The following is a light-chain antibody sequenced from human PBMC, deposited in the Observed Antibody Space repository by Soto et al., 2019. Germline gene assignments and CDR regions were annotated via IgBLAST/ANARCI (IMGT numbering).Light chain of an antibody. CDR1: SSNIGAGFD. CDR3: QAYDTSLSGSV. Sequence: QSVLTQPPSVSGAPGQRVTISCTGSSSNIGAGFDVNWYQQLPGTAPKLLIYGNKYRASGVPDRFSGSKSGTSASLAITGLQAEDEADYHCQAYDTSLSGSVFGGGTKVTVL. J-gene: IGLJ2*01. CDR2: GNK. V-gene: IGLV1-40*01.